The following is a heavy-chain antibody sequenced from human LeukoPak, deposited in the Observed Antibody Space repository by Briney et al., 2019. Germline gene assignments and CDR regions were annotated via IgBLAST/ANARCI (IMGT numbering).Heavy chain of an antibody. D-gene: IGHD4/OR15-4a*01. J-gene: IGHJ4*02. CDR3: ARGPASMGLYFDY. Sequence: SVKVSCKASGYTFTSYGISWVRQAPGQGLEWMGGIIPIFGTANYAQKFQGRVTITTDESTSTAYMELSSLRSEDTAVYYCARGPASMGLYFDYWGQGTLVTVSS. CDR1: GYTFTSYG. CDR2: IIPIFGTA. V-gene: IGHV1-69*05.